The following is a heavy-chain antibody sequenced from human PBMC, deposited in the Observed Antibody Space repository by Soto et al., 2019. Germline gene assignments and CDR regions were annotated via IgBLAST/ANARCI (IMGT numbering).Heavy chain of an antibody. Sequence: LSLTCTVSGVSISSGGYYGTWIRQHPQKGLEWIGHIYYSGSTYYNPSLKRRVTVSVDTSKNQFSLKLSSVTAADMAVYYCAREYYYDSSGFDYWGQGTLVTVSS. D-gene: IGHD3-22*01. CDR2: IYYSGST. CDR1: GVSISSGGYY. V-gene: IGHV4-31*03. J-gene: IGHJ4*02. CDR3: AREYYYDSSGFDY.